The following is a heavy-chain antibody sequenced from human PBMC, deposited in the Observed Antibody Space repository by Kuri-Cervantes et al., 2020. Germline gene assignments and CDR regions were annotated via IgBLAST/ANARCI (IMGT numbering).Heavy chain of an antibody. V-gene: IGHV3-7*01. CDR1: GFTFSSNA. J-gene: IGHJ3*02. CDR3: ARDNPRWVYRDAFDI. Sequence: GESLKISCAASGFTFSSNAMSWVRQAPGKGLEWVANIKQDGSEKYYVDSVKGRFTISRDNAKNSLYLQMNSLRAEDTAVYYCARDNPRWVYRDAFDIWGQGTMVTVSS. D-gene: IGHD3-16*02. CDR2: IKQDGSEK.